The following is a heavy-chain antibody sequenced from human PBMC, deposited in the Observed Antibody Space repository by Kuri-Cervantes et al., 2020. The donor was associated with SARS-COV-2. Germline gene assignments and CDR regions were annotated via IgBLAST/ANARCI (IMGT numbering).Heavy chain of an antibody. CDR1: GFTVSSNY. CDR2: IYSGGST. CDR3: ARVAKSGWNANNWFDP. Sequence: GGSLRLSCAASGFTVSSNYMSWVRQAPGKGLEWVSVIYSGGSTYYADSVMGRFTISRDNSKNTLYLQMNSLRAEDTAVYYCARVAKSGWNANNWFDPWGQGTLVTVSS. D-gene: IGHD1-1*01. J-gene: IGHJ5*02. V-gene: IGHV3-66*01.